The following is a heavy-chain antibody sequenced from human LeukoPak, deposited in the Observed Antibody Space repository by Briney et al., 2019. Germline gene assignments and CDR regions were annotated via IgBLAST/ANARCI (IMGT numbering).Heavy chain of an antibody. CDR3: AKDDYYGSGSHYNHYGMDV. CDR1: GFTFSSYG. J-gene: IGHJ6*02. Sequence: PGRSLRLSCAASGFTFSSYGMHWVRQAPGKGLEWVAVISYGGSNKYYADSVKGRFTISRDNSKNTLYLQMNSLRAEDTAVYYCAKDDYYGSGSHYNHYGMDVWGQGTTVTVSS. V-gene: IGHV3-30*18. D-gene: IGHD3-10*01. CDR2: ISYGGSNK.